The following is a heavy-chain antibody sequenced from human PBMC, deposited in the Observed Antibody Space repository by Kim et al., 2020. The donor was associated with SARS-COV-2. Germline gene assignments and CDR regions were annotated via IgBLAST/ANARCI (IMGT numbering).Heavy chain of an antibody. Sequence: GGSLRLSCAASGFSFSSSSMNLVRQAPGKGLEWVSYISSGDTIYYANSVKGRFTISRDNADNSLYLQMSSLRDEDTAVYYCARDGHGLDIWGHGTTVTVS. CDR3: ARDGHGLDI. CDR2: ISSGDTI. J-gene: IGHJ6*02. V-gene: IGHV3-48*02. CDR1: GFSFSSSS.